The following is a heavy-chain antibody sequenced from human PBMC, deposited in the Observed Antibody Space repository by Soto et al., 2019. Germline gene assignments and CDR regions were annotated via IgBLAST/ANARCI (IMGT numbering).Heavy chain of an antibody. D-gene: IGHD3-10*01. CDR1: XXXXXXYA. J-gene: IGHJ4*02. CDR2: ISGGGDTT. V-gene: IGHV3-23*01. CDR3: AKGRGGSGSLTPRVDF. Sequence: EVQLLESGGGLVQPGGSXXXXXXXXXXXXXXYAMXWVRQAPGKGLEWVSAISGGGDTTSYADSVKGRFTVSRDGSKNTLYLQMSSLRAEDTALYYCAKGRGGSGSLTPRVDFWGQGTLVTVSS.